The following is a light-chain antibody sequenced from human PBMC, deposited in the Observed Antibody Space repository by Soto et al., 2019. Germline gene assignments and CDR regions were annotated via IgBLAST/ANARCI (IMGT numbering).Light chain of an antibody. CDR1: QGISSY. V-gene: IGKV1-9*01. Sequence: DIQLTQSPSFLSASVGDRVTITCRASQGISSYLGWYQQKPGKAPKLLIYAASTLQSGVPSRFSGSGSGTEFTLTISSLQPEDFATYYCQLLNRYVATFGPGTKVDIK. CDR3: QLLNRYVAT. J-gene: IGKJ3*01. CDR2: AAS.